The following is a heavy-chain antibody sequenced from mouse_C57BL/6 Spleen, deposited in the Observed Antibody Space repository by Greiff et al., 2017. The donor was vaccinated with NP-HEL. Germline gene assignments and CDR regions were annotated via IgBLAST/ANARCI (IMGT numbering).Heavy chain of an antibody. CDR3: ALYGSNLFDY. Sequence: EVQLVESGGGLVKPGGSLKLSCAASGFTFSDYGMHWVRQAPEKGLEWVAYISSGSSTIYYADTVKGRFTISRDNAKNTLFLQMTSLRSEDTAMYYCALYGSNLFDYWGQGTTLTVSS. D-gene: IGHD1-1*01. CDR1: GFTFSDYG. J-gene: IGHJ2*01. V-gene: IGHV5-17*01. CDR2: ISSGSSTI.